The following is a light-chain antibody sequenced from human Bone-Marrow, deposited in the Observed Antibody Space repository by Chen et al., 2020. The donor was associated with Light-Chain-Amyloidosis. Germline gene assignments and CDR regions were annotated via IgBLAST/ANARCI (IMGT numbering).Light chain of an antibody. V-gene: IGLV2-11*01. CDR2: DVS. CDR3: CSYAGIYWV. Sequence: QSALTQPRSVSGSPGQPVTISCTGTSRDVGGYDSVSWYQQYPGKAPKLMIYDVSKRPSGVPDRFSASKSGNTAALTISWLQAEDEADYYCCSYAGIYWVFGGGTKLTVL. J-gene: IGLJ3*02. CDR1: SRDVGGYDS.